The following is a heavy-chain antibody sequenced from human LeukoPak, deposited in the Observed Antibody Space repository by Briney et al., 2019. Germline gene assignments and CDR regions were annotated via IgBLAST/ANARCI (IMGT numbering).Heavy chain of an antibody. J-gene: IGHJ4*02. D-gene: IGHD6-13*01. Sequence: GGSLRLSCAASGFTFSSYSMNWVRQAPGKGLEWVSSISSSSSYIYYADSVKGRFTISRDNAKNSLYLQMNSLRAEDTAVYYCAKSFSSSWYEAWDYWGQGTLVTVSS. CDR3: AKSFSSSWYEAWDY. V-gene: IGHV3-21*01. CDR1: GFTFSSYS. CDR2: ISSSSSYI.